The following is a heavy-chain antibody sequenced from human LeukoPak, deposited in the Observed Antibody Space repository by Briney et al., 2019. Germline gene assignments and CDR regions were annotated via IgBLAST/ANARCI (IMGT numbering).Heavy chain of an antibody. CDR3: AKTTRSSTAGTLFDY. CDR2: ISGSGGST. D-gene: IGHD6-13*01. CDR1: GFTFSSYA. V-gene: IGHV3-23*01. Sequence: GGSLRLSCAASGFTFSSYAMSWVRQAPGKGLEWVSAISGSGGSTYYADSVKGRFTISRDNSKNTLYLQMNSLRAEDTAVYYCAKTTRSSTAGTLFDYWGQGTLATVSS. J-gene: IGHJ4*02.